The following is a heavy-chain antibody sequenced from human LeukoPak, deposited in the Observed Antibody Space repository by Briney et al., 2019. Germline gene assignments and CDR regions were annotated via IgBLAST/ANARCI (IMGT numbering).Heavy chain of an antibody. Sequence: ASVKVSCKVSGYTLTELSMHWVRQAPGKGLEWMGGFDPEDGERFYAQKFQGRVTMTEDASTDTAYMELSSLRSEDTAVYYCATVYSYDSSAYYRLDYWGQGTLVTVSS. CDR2: FDPEDGER. CDR1: GYTLTELS. J-gene: IGHJ4*02. V-gene: IGHV1-24*01. D-gene: IGHD3-22*01. CDR3: ATVYSYDSSAYYRLDY.